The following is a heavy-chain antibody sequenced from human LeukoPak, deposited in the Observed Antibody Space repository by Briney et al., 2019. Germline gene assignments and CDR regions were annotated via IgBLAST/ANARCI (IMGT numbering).Heavy chain of an antibody. CDR2: ISVVGGQT. D-gene: IGHD3-22*01. V-gene: IGHV3-30*04. CDR3: AKDSTGVQYYYDSSGYPDY. J-gene: IGHJ4*02. Sequence: PRRSLRLSCAASGFTFNYYALHWVRQAPGKGLEWVAVISVVGGQTSYADSVKGRFTISRDNSKNTLYLQMNSLRAEDTAVYYCAKDSTGVQYYYDSSGYPDYWGQGTLVTVST. CDR1: GFTFNYYA.